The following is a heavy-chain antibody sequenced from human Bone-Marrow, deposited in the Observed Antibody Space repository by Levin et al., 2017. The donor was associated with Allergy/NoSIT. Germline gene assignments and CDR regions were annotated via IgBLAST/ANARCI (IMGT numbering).Heavy chain of an antibody. Sequence: ASVKVSCKASRYTFTDYYMHWVRQAPGHGLEWMGWINPNSGGTNYAQKFQGRVTMTRDTSISTAYMELSGLRSDDTAVYYCARDLVVGDYYYGMDVWGQGTTVTVSS. J-gene: IGHJ6*02. CDR3: ARDLVVGDYYYGMDV. CDR2: INPNSGGT. D-gene: IGHD2-2*01. CDR1: RYTFTDYY. V-gene: IGHV1-2*02.